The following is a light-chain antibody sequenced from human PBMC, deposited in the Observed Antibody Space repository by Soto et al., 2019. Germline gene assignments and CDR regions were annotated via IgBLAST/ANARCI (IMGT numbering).Light chain of an antibody. J-gene: IGKJ1*01. CDR3: QQYSSSPGT. Sequence: EIVLTQSPGTLSLSPGERATLSCRASQRLTSNYLAWYQQKPGQAPRLLIYGASSRATGIPDRFSGSGSGTDFTLTISRLEPKDFAVYSCQQYSSSPGTFGQGTKVEIK. CDR1: QRLTSNY. V-gene: IGKV3-20*01. CDR2: GAS.